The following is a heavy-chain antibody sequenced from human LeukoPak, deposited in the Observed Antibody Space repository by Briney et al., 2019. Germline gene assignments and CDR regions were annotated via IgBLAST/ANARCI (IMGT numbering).Heavy chain of an antibody. CDR2: INHRGST. V-gene: IGHV4-34*01. Sequence: SETLSLTCAVYGGSFSGYYWTWIGRPPGKGLEWIGEINHRGSTNYNPSLKSRVTISVDTSKNQFSLKLSSVTAADTAVYYCARGTRRNGSGSYYIFPRGLTDWFDPWGQGTLVTVSS. CDR3: ARGTRRNGSGSYYIFPRGLTDWFDP. J-gene: IGHJ5*02. CDR1: GGSFSGYY. D-gene: IGHD3-10*01.